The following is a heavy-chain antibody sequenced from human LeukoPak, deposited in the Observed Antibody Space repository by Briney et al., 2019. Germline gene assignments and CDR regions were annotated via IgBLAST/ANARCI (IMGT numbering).Heavy chain of an antibody. D-gene: IGHD5-12*01. Sequence: GGSLRLSCAASGFTFSSYYMHWVRQAPGKGLEYVSAISSNGGSTYYANSVKGRFTISRDNSKNTLYLQMDSLRAEEMAVYYCARGLSQFGSDYDSENFDYWGQGTLVTVSS. V-gene: IGHV3-64*01. J-gene: IGHJ4*02. CDR2: ISSNGGST. CDR1: GFTFSSYY. CDR3: ARGLSQFGSDYDSENFDY.